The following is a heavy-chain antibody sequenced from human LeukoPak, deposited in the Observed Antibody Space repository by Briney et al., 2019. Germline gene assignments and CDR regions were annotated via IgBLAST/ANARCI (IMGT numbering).Heavy chain of an antibody. CDR3: ARAAGYYYDSSGYHYLNWFDP. D-gene: IGHD3-22*01. CDR1: GGSLSSYY. Sequence: SETLSLACTVSGGSLSSYYWSWIRQPPGKGLEWIGYIYYSGSTNYNPSLKSRVTISVDTSKNQFSLKLSSVTAADTAVYYCARAAGYYYDSSGYHYLNWFDPWGQGTLVTVSS. CDR2: IYYSGST. J-gene: IGHJ5*02. V-gene: IGHV4-59*01.